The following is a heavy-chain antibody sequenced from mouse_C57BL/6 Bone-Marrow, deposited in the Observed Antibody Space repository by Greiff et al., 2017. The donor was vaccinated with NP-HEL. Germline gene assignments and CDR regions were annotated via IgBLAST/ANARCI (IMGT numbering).Heavy chain of an antibody. CDR2: IRNKANGYTT. CDR3: ARGGNYGGAYAMDY. J-gene: IGHJ4*01. V-gene: IGHV7-3*01. D-gene: IGHD2-1*01. Sequence: EVQLVESGGGLVQPGGSLSLSCAASGFTFTDYYMSWVRQPPGKALEWLGFIRNKANGYTTEYSASVKGRFTISRDNSQSILYLQMNALRAEDSATYYCARGGNYGGAYAMDYWGQGTSVTVSS. CDR1: GFTFTDYY.